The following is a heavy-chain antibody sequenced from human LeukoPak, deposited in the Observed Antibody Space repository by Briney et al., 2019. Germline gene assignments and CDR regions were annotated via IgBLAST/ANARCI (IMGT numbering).Heavy chain of an antibody. CDR1: GFTFSSYW. CDR3: AKDTSSSWDPYFGY. Sequence: GGSLRLSCAASGFTFSSYWMHWVRHAPGKGLVWVSRINSDGSSTSYADSVKGRFTISRDNAKNTLYLQMNSLRAEDTAVYYCAKDTSSSWDPYFGYWGQGTLVTVSS. J-gene: IGHJ4*02. CDR2: INSDGSST. D-gene: IGHD6-13*01. V-gene: IGHV3-74*01.